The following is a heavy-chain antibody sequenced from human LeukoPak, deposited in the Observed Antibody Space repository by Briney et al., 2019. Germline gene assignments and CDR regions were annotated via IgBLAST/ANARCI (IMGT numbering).Heavy chain of an antibody. Sequence: ASVKVSCTASGYTFTGYYMHWVRQAPGQGLEWMGWINPNSGGTNYAQKFQGRVTMTRDTSISTAYMELSRLRSDDTAVYYCARGLRFLEWLSYYWGQGTLVTVSS. V-gene: IGHV1-2*02. CDR3: ARGLRFLEWLSYY. CDR2: INPNSGGT. CDR1: GYTFTGYY. J-gene: IGHJ4*02. D-gene: IGHD3-3*01.